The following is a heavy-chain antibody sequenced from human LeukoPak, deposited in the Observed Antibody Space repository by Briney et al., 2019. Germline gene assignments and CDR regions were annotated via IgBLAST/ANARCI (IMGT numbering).Heavy chain of an antibody. CDR1: AFTFSAYA. V-gene: IGHV3-33*08. J-gene: IGHJ4*02. D-gene: IGHD5-18*01. Sequence: PGGSLRLSCAASAFTFSAYAISWVRQAPGKGLEWVTVLWYDGSNKYYADSVKGRFTISRDNSKNTLYLQMNSLRADDTAVYHFARPVDSAMVTALDYCGQGTLVTVSS. CDR2: LWYDGSNK. CDR3: ARPVDSAMVTALDY.